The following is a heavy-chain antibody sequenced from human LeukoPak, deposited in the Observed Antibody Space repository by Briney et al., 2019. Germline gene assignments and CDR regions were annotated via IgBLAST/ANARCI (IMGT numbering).Heavy chain of an antibody. J-gene: IGHJ4*02. D-gene: IGHD3-9*01. V-gene: IGHV4-39*07. CDR2: IYYSGTT. CDR3: ARSPFDTQYIPTRTYYFDY. Sequence: SSETLSLTCTVSGGSISSSTYYWAWVRQPPGKGLEWIASIYYSGTTYYNPSLKSRVTISVDTSRNQFSLNLSSVTAADTAVYYCARSPFDTQYIPTRTYYFDYWGQGTLVTVSS. CDR1: GGSISSSTYY.